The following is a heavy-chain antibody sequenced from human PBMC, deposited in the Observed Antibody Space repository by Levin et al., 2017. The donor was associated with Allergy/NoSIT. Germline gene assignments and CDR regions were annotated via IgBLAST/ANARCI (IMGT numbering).Heavy chain of an antibody. V-gene: IGHV1-46*01. Sequence: GESLKISCKASGYTFTSYYMHWVRQAPGQGLEWMGIINPSGGSTSYAQKFQGRVTMTRDTSTSTVYMELSSLRSEDTAVYYCARDRELRGGGQMTYAFDIWGQGTMVTVSS. CDR3: ARDRELRGGGQMTYAFDI. D-gene: IGHD2-15*01. CDR1: GYTFTSYY. J-gene: IGHJ3*02. CDR2: INPSGGST.